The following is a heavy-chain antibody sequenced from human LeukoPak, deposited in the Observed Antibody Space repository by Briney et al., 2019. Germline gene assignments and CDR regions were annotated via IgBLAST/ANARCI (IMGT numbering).Heavy chain of an antibody. CDR3: AKFPNYHLLAGWDALDI. V-gene: IGHV3-21*01. CDR1: GFTFSSYS. D-gene: IGHD3-9*01. CDR2: ISSSSSYI. J-gene: IGHJ3*02. Sequence: GGSLRLSCAASGFTFSSYSMNWVRQAPGKGLEWVSSISSSSSYIYYADSVKGRFTISRDNAKNSLYLQMNSLRAEDTAVYYCAKFPNYHLLAGWDALDIWGQGTMVTVSS.